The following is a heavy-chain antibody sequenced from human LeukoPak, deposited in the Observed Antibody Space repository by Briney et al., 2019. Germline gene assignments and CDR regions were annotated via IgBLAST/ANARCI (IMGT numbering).Heavy chain of an antibody. CDR1: GGSISSGGYS. CDR2: IYHSGST. D-gene: IGHD3-22*01. CDR3: ARDGGGYYRYFDY. V-gene: IGHV4-30-2*01. Sequence: SETLSLTCAVSGGSISSGGYSWSWIRQPPGKGLEWIGYIYHSGSTYYSPSLKSRVTISVDRSKNQFSLKLSSVTAADTAVYYCARDGGGYYRYFDYWGQGTLVTVSS. J-gene: IGHJ4*02.